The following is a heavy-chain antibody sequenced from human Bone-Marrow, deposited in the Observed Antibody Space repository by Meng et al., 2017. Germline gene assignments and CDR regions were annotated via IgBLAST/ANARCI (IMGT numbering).Heavy chain of an antibody. CDR2: INPNSGGT. CDR1: GYTFTGYY. J-gene: IGHJ4*02. V-gene: IGHV1-2*06. D-gene: IGHD3-22*01. CDR3: ARGDLGGYYDY. Sequence: VPLVRTGAGVKEPGASVKVSCKASGYTFTGYYMHWVRKAPGQGLEWMGRINPNSGGTNYAQKFQGRVTMTRDTSISTAYMELSRLRSDDTAVYYCARGDLGGYYDYWGQGTLVTVSS.